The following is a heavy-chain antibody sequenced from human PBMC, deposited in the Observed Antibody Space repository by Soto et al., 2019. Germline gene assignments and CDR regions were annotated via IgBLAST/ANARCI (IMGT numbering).Heavy chain of an antibody. CDR3: ARRGPGTYFDY. CDR2: ISGSGDST. D-gene: IGHD6-13*01. Sequence: GSLRLSCAASGFTFSSYAMNWVRQAPGKGLEWVSVISGSGDSTYYADSVKGRFTITRDNSKNTLYLQMNSLRTEDTAVYYCARRGPGTYFDYWGQGTLVTVSS. J-gene: IGHJ4*02. CDR1: GFTFSSYA. V-gene: IGHV3-23*01.